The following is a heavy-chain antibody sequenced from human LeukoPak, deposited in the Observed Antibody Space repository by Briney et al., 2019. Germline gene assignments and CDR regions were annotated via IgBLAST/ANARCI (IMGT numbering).Heavy chain of an antibody. CDR1: GFTFSSYW. D-gene: IGHD3-22*01. J-gene: IGHJ3*02. V-gene: IGHV3-7*03. CDR3: ARELHYYDSSGYYFTDAFDI. CDR2: IKQDGSEK. Sequence: PGGSLRLSCAASGFTFSSYWMSWVRQAPGKGLEWVANIKQDGSEKYYVDSVKGRFTISRDNAKNSLYLQMNSLRAEDTAVYYCARELHYYDSSGYYFTDAFDIWGQGTMVTVSS.